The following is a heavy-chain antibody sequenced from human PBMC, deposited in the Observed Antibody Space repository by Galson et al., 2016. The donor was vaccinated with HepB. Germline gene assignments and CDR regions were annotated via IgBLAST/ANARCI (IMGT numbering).Heavy chain of an antibody. CDR3: ARDRGGEGATAGPNWFDP. D-gene: IGHD6-13*01. Sequence: SLRLSCAASGFSVSSEFMSWVRQAPGKGLEWVSVMYVGGTTYYADSVKGRFTISRDNSKNTVHLQMNSLRVDDTAVYYCARDRGGEGATAGPNWFDPEGQGTRVTVS. CDR1: GFSVSSEF. J-gene: IGHJ5*02. V-gene: IGHV3-53*01. CDR2: MYVGGTT.